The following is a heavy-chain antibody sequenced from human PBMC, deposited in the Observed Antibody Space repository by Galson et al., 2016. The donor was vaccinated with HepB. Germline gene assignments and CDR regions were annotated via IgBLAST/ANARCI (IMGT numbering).Heavy chain of an antibody. CDR1: GGSTYADSYY. CDR3: ARGPPDGCGSGTCYLGAFDV. Sequence: TLSLTCTVSGGSTYADSYYWRWFRQPPGKCLEWIRYIYSNGNNYYNPPLSVPISISLDMSTTQFSLTGRAVTASDTAGYFCARGPPDGCGSGTCYLGAFDVWGQGTVATVSS. CDR2: IYSNGNN. D-gene: IGHD2-2*01. J-gene: IGHJ3*01. V-gene: IGHV4-30-4*01.